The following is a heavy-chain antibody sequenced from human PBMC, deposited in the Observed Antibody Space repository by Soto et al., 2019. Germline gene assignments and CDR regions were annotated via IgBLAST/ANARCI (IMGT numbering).Heavy chain of an antibody. J-gene: IGHJ4*02. CDR3: ARSPRSSPYFDY. Sequence: GESLKISCLCSGYTFSNFWIAWVRHLPGKGLEWMGIIYPGDHETRYSPSFHGKVTISADKSINTAYLQWSSLEASDSAFYYCARSPRSSPYFDYWGQGALVTVSS. CDR2: IYPGDHET. D-gene: IGHD6-13*01. V-gene: IGHV5-51*01. CDR1: GYTFSNFW.